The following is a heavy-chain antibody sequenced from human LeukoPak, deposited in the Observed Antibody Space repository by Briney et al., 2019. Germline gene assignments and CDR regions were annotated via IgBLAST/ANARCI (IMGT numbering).Heavy chain of an antibody. CDR2: IDSDGSGI. CDR3: AGGRDRSSLYFDS. D-gene: IGHD5-24*01. V-gene: IGHV3-74*01. J-gene: IGHJ4*02. CDR1: GFTFSSYW. Sequence: GGSLRLSCAASGFTFSSYWMHWVRQAPGKGLVWVSRIDSDGSGISHGDSVKGRFTISRDNAKNTLYLQMNSLRAEDTAVYYCAGGRDRSSLYFDSWGQGTLVTVSS.